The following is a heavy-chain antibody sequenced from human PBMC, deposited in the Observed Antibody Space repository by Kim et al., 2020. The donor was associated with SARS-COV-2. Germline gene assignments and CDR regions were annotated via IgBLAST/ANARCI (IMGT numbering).Heavy chain of an antibody. D-gene: IGHD5-18*01. CDR3: ARDTGGYSYGYYYYYGMDV. J-gene: IGHJ6*02. CDR2: ISSSGSTI. V-gene: IGHV3-48*03. Sequence: GGSLRLSCAASGFTFSSYEMNWVRQAPGKGLEWVSYISSSGSTIYYADSVKGRFTISRDNAKNSLYLQMNSLRAEDTAVYYCARDTGGYSYGYYYYYGMDVWGQGTTVTVSS. CDR1: GFTFSSYE.